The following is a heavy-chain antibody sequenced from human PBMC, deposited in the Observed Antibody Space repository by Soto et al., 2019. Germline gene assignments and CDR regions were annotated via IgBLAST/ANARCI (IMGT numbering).Heavy chain of an antibody. CDR2: ISYDGSNK. CDR3: AKESYYYMDV. V-gene: IGHV3-30*18. Sequence: GGSLRLSCAASGFTLSSYGMHWVRQAPGKGLEWVAVISYDGSNKYYADSVKGRFTVSRDNSKNTLYLQMNSLRAEDTAVYYCAKESYYYMDVWGKGTTVTVSS. CDR1: GFTLSSYG. J-gene: IGHJ6*03.